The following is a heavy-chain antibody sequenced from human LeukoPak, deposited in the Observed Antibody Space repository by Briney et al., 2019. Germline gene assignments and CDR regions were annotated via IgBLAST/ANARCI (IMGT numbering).Heavy chain of an antibody. J-gene: IGHJ4*02. V-gene: IGHV3-33*01. CDR2: IWYDGSNK. D-gene: IGHD3-10*01. CDR1: GFTFSSYG. Sequence: GGSLRLSCAASGFTFSSYGMHWVRQAPGKGLEWVAVIWYDGSNKYYAGSVKGRFTISRDNSKNTLYLQMNSLRAEDTAVYYCARDQPVRGVPDYWGQGTLVTVSS. CDR3: ARDQPVRGVPDY.